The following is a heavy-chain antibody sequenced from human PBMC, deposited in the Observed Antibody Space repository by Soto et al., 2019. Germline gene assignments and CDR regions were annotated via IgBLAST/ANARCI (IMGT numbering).Heavy chain of an antibody. CDR1: GYSFTSYW. Sequence: GESLKISCKGSGYSFTSYWISWVRQMPGKGLEWMGRIDPSDSYTNYSPSFQGHVTISADKSISTAYLQWSSLKASDTAMYYCARPYYYGSGSYPRFDPWGQGTLVTVSS. V-gene: IGHV5-10-1*01. CDR2: IDPSDSYT. D-gene: IGHD3-10*01. J-gene: IGHJ5*02. CDR3: ARPYYYGSGSYPRFDP.